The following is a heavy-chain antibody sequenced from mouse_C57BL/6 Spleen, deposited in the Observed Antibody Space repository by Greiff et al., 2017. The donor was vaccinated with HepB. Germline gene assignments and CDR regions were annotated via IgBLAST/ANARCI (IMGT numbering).Heavy chain of an antibody. CDR1: GFTFSSYA. CDR3: ARGGITTVVATGDY. D-gene: IGHD1-1*01. V-gene: IGHV5-4*03. Sequence: EVKLMESGGGLVKPGGSLKLSCAASGFTFSSYAMSWVRQTPEKRLEWVATISDGGSYTYYPDNVKGRFTISRDNAKNNLYLQMSHLKSEDTAMYYCARGGITTVVATGDYWGQGTTLTVSS. CDR2: ISDGGSYT. J-gene: IGHJ2*01.